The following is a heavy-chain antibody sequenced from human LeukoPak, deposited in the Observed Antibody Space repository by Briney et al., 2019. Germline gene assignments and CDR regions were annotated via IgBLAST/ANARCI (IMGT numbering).Heavy chain of an antibody. D-gene: IGHD3-9*01. CDR3: AKGGKCDILTGFPRSRLLGDY. CDR2: IRYDGRNK. J-gene: IGHJ4*02. V-gene: IGHV3-30*02. CDR1: GFTFSNYG. Sequence: GGSLRLSCAASGFTFSNYGMHWVRQAPGKGLEWVAFIRYDGRNKYYADSVKGRFTISRDNSKNTLYLQMNSLRIEDTAVYYCAKGGKCDILTGFPRSRLLGDYWGQGTLVTVSS.